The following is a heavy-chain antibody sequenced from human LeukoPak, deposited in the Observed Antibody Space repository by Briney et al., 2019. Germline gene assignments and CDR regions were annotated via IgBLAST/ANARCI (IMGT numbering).Heavy chain of an antibody. CDR3: ARSVEQWLVYNWFDP. J-gene: IGHJ5*02. Sequence: ASVKVSCKASGYTFTGYYMHWVRQAPGQGLEWMGWINPNSGGTNYAQKFQGRVTMTRNTSISTAYMELSSLRSEDTAVYYCARSVEQWLVYNWFDPWGQGTLVTVSS. V-gene: IGHV1-2*02. D-gene: IGHD6-19*01. CDR2: INPNSGGT. CDR1: GYTFTGYY.